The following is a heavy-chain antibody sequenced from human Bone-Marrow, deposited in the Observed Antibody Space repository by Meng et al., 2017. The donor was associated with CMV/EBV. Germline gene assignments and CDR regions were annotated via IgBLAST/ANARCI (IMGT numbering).Heavy chain of an antibody. J-gene: IGHJ2*01. CDR1: GGSISSSSYY. CDR2: IYYSGST. D-gene: IGHD2-2*02. CDR3: ARVRYCSSTSCYTDLDWYFDL. V-gene: IGHV4-39*07. Sequence: SETLSLTCTVSGGSISSSSYYWGWIRQPPGKGLEWIGSIYYSGSTYYNPSLKSRVTISVDTSKNQFSLKLNSVTAADTAIYYCARVRYCSSTSCYTDLDWYFDLWGRGTLVTVSS.